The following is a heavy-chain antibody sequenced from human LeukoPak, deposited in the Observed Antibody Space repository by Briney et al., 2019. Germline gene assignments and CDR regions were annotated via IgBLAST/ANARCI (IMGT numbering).Heavy chain of an antibody. CDR1: GYTFTSYY. CDR3: SRDLSSTANWEFDY. CDR2: INAHSGDTQYQQTS. J-gene: IGHJ4*02. V-gene: IGHV1-2*06. Sequence: ASVKVSCKASGYTFTSYYMHWVRQAPGQGPVWMGRINAHSGDTQYQQTSQYQQTFQGRVTLTRDTSITTAYMELTALTSDDTAIYYCSRDLSSTANWEFDYWGQGTLVAVSS. D-gene: IGHD7-27*01.